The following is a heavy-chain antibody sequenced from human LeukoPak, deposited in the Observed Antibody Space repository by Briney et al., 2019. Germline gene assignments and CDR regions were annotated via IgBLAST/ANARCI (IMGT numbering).Heavy chain of an antibody. CDR1: GGSISSYY. CDR3: ARDQVAPFAAFLYNWFDP. V-gene: IGHV4-4*07. Sequence: SETLSLTCTVSGGSISSYYWSWIRQPAGKGLEWIGRIYTSGSTNYNPSLKSRVTMSVDMSKNQFSLKLSSVTAADTAVYYCARDQVAPFAAFLYNWFDPWGQGTLVTVSS. D-gene: IGHD3-16*01. CDR2: IYTSGST. J-gene: IGHJ5*02.